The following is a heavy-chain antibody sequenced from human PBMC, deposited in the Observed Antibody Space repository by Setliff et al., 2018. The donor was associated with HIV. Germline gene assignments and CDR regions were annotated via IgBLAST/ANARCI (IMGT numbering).Heavy chain of an antibody. CDR2: IYYSGTT. J-gene: IGHJ5*02. Sequence: SETLSLTCTVSGGSISSGGYYWSWIRQHPGKGLEWIGYIYYSGTTHYNPSLKSRVFISVDTSKNQFSLKLSSVTAADTAVYYCVRAEYSSSSDWFAPWGQGALVTVSS. V-gene: IGHV4-31*03. CDR3: VRAEYSSSSDWFAP. D-gene: IGHD6-6*01. CDR1: GGSISSGGYY.